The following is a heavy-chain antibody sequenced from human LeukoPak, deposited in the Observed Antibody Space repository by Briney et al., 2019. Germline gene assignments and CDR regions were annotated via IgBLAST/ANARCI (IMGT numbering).Heavy chain of an antibody. J-gene: IGHJ4*02. D-gene: IGHD5-18*01. V-gene: IGHV4-34*01. CDR3: ARMGGYSYGPAYYFDY. CDR2: INHSGST. Sequence: KTSETLSLTCAVYGGSFSGYYWSWIRQPPGKGLEWIGEINHSGSTNYNPSLKSRVTMSVDTSKNQFSLKLSSVTAADTAVYYCARMGGYSYGPAYYFDYWGQGTLVTVSS. CDR1: GGSFSGYY.